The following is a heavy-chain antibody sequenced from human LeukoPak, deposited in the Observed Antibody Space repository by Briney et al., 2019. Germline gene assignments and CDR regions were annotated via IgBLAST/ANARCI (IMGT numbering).Heavy chain of an antibody. Sequence: ASVKVSCKVSGYTLTELSMHWVRQAPGKGLEWMGGFDPEDGETIYAQKFQGRVTMTEDTSTDTACMGLSSLRSEDTAVYYCATDRASGVYFDYWGQGTLVTVSS. D-gene: IGHD6-13*01. CDR3: ATDRASGVYFDY. V-gene: IGHV1-24*01. CDR1: GYTLTELS. CDR2: FDPEDGET. J-gene: IGHJ4*02.